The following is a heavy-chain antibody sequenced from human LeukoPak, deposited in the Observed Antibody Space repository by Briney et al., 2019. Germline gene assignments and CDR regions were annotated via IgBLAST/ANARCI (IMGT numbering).Heavy chain of an antibody. Sequence: PGGSLRLSCAASGFTFSSYAMHWVRQAPGKGLEWVAFIRYDGSKKYYADSVKGRFTISRDNSKNTLYLQMNSLRAEDTAVYYCARVYQGNRYCSSTSCQGAFDIWGQGTMVTVSS. CDR2: IRYDGSKK. J-gene: IGHJ3*02. CDR3: ARVYQGNRYCSSTSCQGAFDI. V-gene: IGHV3-30*02. D-gene: IGHD2-2*01. CDR1: GFTFSSYA.